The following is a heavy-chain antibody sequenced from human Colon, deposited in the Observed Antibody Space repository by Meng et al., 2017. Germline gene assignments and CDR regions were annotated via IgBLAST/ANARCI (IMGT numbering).Heavy chain of an antibody. J-gene: IGHJ4*02. Sequence: QVQSVQSGAALKRPGAPVRFSCKASGYTFIDAYVHWVRQAPGQGLEWMGRIIPKSSEANSAQKFLGRVTLTWDTSISTAYMELSSLRSDDTAIYYCARDGGNYDFDYWGQGTLVTVSS. CDR1: GYTFIDAY. CDR3: ARDGGNYDFDY. V-gene: IGHV1-2*06. CDR2: IIPKSSEA. D-gene: IGHD1-26*01.